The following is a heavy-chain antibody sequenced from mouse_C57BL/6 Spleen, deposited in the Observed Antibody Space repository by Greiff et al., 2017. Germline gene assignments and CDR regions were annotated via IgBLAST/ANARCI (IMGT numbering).Heavy chain of an antibody. CDR3: ARSREAAQATPFDY. CDR2: IYPRSGNT. V-gene: IGHV1-81*01. CDR1: GYTFTSYG. Sequence: VQLVESGAELARPGASVKLSCKASGYTFTSYGISWVKQRTGQGLEWIGEIYPRSGNTYYNEKFKGKATLTADKSSSTAYMELRSLTSEDSAVYFCARSREAAQATPFDYWGQGTTLTVSS. D-gene: IGHD3-2*02. J-gene: IGHJ2*01.